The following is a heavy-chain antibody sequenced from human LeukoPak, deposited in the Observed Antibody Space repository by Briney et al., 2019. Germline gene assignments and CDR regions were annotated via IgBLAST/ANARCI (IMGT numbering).Heavy chain of an antibody. CDR2: ISYDGSNK. V-gene: IGHV3-30-3*01. J-gene: IGHJ4*02. D-gene: IGHD6-19*01. CDR3: AREGQWLPTGY. Sequence: GGSLRLSCAASGFTFSSYAMHWVRKAPGKGLEWVAVISYDGSNKYYADSVKGRFTISRDNSENTLYLQMNSLRAEDTAVYYCAREGQWLPTGYWGQGTLVTVSS. CDR1: GFTFSSYA.